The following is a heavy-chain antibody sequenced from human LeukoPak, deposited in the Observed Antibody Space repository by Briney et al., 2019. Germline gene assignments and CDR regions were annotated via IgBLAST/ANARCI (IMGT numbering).Heavy chain of an antibody. CDR1: GGSISSSSYY. V-gene: IGHV4-39*07. Sequence: SETLSLSCTVSGGSISSSSYYWGWLRQPPGKGLEWIGTIYFDGNTFYNPSLKSRVTISLDMSKNQFSLKLSSVTAADTAVYYCARGSNGGTLIYYFDYWGQGTLVTVSS. CDR3: ARGSNGGTLIYYFDY. J-gene: IGHJ4*02. D-gene: IGHD2-15*01. CDR2: IYFDGNT.